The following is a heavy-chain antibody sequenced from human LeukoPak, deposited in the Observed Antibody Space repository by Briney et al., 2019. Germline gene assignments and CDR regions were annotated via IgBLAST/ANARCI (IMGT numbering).Heavy chain of an antibody. CDR2: ISSSGRYI. D-gene: IGHD2-2*01. V-gene: IGHV3-21*01. Sequence: GGSLRLSCAASGFTFSSYGMNWVRQAPGKGLEWVSSISSSGRYIYYADSAKGRFTVPRDNAKNSLYLQMNSLRAEDTAVYFCARDVGSSTSCYDYWGQGTLVTVSS. CDR1: GFTFSSYG. J-gene: IGHJ4*02. CDR3: ARDVGSSTSCYDY.